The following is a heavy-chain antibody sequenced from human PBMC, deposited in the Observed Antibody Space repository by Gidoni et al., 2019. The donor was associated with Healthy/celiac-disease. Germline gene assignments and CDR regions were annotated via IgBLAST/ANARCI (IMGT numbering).Heavy chain of an antibody. D-gene: IGHD6-13*01. CDR1: GGSISSYY. CDR3: ARDAGYYDY. CDR2: IYYSGST. Sequence: QVQLQAAGPGLVKPSATLPLSCTDAGGSISSYYGCWIRPPPGKGLECIGYIYYSGSTNYTPSLKSRVTMSVDTSKTQFALELGSVTAAGTVVYFCARDAGYYDYWGQGTLVTVSS. J-gene: IGHJ4*02. V-gene: IGHV4-59*01.